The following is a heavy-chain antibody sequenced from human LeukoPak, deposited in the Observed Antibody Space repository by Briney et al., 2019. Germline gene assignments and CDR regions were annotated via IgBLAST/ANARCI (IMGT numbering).Heavy chain of an antibody. CDR1: TSR. V-gene: IGHV1-18*01. J-gene: IGHJ5*01. D-gene: IGHD3-22*01. CDR2: IGTYEGDT. CDR3: ARDLWNFYDDSGYNRDFDS. Sequence: TSRISSLRQAPGRGLEGMLWIGTYEGDTDYDQKSQGRVTVTTDTSTSTVYMKLRNLRSDDTAVYYCARDLWNFYDDSGYNRDFDSWGQGTLVTVSS.